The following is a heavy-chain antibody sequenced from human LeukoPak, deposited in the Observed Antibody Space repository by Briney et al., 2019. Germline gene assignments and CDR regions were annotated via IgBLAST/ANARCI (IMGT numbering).Heavy chain of an antibody. CDR1: GCNLTGYY. CDR2: INPNSGGT. J-gene: IGHJ3*02. D-gene: IGHD6-19*01. V-gene: IGHV1-2*06. CDR3: ARDFSSGWYPKDVFDI. Sequence: ASVKVSCKASGCNLTGYYMHWVRQAPGQGLEWMGRINPNSGGTKYAQKSRGRVTMTRDTSISTAYMELSRLRSDDTAVYYCARDFSSGWYPKDVFDIWGQGTMVTVSS.